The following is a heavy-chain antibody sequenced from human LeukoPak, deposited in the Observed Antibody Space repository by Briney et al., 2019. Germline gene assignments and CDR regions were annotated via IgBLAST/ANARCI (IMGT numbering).Heavy chain of an antibody. Sequence: GGSLRLSCAASGFTFSDFYMSWIRQAPGKGLEWISDISSHGTNIYYADSVKGRFTISRDNPKNLLFLQINSLRVEDTAVYYCARETPRRGETRDGYRWGQGTVVTVSS. CDR3: ARETPRRGETRDGYR. D-gene: IGHD5-24*01. CDR1: GFTFSDFY. CDR2: ISSHGTNI. V-gene: IGHV3-11*04. J-gene: IGHJ4*02.